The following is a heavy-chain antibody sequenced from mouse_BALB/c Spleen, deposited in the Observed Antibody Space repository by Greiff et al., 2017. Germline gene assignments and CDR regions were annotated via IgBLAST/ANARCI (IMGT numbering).Heavy chain of an antibody. CDR2: ISSGGST. Sequence: EVQRVESGGGLVKPGGSLKLSCAASGFTFSSYAMSWVRQTPEKRLEWVASISSGGSTYYPDSVKGRFTISRDNARNILYLQMSSLRSEDTAMYYSVASYDYDGFAYWGQGTLVTVSA. CDR1: GFTFSSYA. D-gene: IGHD2-4*01. V-gene: IGHV5-6-5*01. J-gene: IGHJ3*01. CDR3: VASYDYDGFAY.